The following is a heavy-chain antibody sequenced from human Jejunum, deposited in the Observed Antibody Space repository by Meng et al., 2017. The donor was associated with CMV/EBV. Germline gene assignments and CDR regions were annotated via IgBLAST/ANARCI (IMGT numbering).Heavy chain of an antibody. D-gene: IGHD3-10*01. CDR2: ISAYNGNT. CDR3: ARDYYYGRSYYFDY. Sequence: QAQVVQSGGDVKQPGASVKVSCKASVYAFTNYGISWVRQAPGQGLEWMGWISAYNGNTNYAQRLQGRVTMTTDTSTSTAYMEVRSLRSDDTAVYYCARDYYYGRSYYFDYWGQGTLVTVSS. V-gene: IGHV1-18*01. CDR1: VYAFTNYG. J-gene: IGHJ4*02.